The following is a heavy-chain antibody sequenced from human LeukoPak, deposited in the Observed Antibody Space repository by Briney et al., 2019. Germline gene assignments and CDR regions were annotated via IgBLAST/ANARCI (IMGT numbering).Heavy chain of an antibody. Sequence: ASEKVSCKASGYTFTSYGISWVRQAPGQGLEWMGWISAYNGNTNYAQKLQGRVTMTTDTSTSTAYMELRSLRSDDTAVYYCARARYSRVGVISAYYQYYGTDVWGQGTTVTVSS. J-gene: IGHJ6*02. D-gene: IGHD1-26*01. CDR1: GYTFTSYG. CDR2: ISAYNGNT. CDR3: ARARYSRVGVISAYYQYYGTDV. V-gene: IGHV1-18*01.